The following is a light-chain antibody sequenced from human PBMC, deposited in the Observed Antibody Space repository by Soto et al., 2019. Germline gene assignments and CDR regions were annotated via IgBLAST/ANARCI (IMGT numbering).Light chain of an antibody. Sequence: EIVLTQSTGTLSLSPGERTTLSCRASQSVTSNYLAWYQQKPGQAPRLLIFAASSRATGIPDRFSGSGSGTDFTLTITRLVPEDFAVYYCQQYAFSPPTFGGGTKVDIK. V-gene: IGKV3-20*01. J-gene: IGKJ4*01. CDR2: AAS. CDR3: QQYAFSPPT. CDR1: QSVTSNY.